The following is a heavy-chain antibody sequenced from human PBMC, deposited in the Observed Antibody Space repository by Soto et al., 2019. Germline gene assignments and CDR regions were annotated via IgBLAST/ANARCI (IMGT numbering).Heavy chain of an antibody. V-gene: IGHV1-24*01. Sequence: ASVKVSCKVSGYTLTELSMHWVRQAPGKGLEWMGGFDPEDGETIYAQKFQGRVTMTEDTSTDTAYMELSSLRSEDTAVYYCATGVGGYCSGGSCYSVWYYYYGMDVWGQGTTVTVSS. J-gene: IGHJ6*02. D-gene: IGHD2-15*01. CDR2: FDPEDGET. CDR1: GYTLTELS. CDR3: ATGVGGYCSGGSCYSVWYYYYGMDV.